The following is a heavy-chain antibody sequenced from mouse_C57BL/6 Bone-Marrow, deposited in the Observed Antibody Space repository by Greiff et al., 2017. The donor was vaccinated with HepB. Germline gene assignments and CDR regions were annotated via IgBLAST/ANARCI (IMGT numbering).Heavy chain of an antibody. CDR1: GYTFTSYW. Sequence: QVQLQQPGAELVRPGTSVKLSCKASGYTFTSYWMHWVKQRPGQGLEWIGVIDPSDSYTNYNQKFKGKATLTVDTSSSTAYMQLSSLTSEDSAVYYCARWLQGMDYWGQGTSVTVSS. CDR2: IDPSDSYT. J-gene: IGHJ4*01. V-gene: IGHV1-59*01. D-gene: IGHD2-2*01. CDR3: ARWLQGMDY.